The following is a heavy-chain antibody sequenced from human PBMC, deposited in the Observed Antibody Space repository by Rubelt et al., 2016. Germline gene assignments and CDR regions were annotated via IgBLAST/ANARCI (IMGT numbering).Heavy chain of an antibody. CDR3: ARRGEWS. D-gene: IGHD3-16*01. V-gene: IGHV3-48*04. CDR2: ISGSSSPI. J-gene: IGHJ5*02. Sequence: VSQAPGKGLEWVSYISGSSSPIYYADSVKGRFTIARDNANNSLYLQMNSLRPDDTAVYYCARRGEWSWGQGTLVTVSS.